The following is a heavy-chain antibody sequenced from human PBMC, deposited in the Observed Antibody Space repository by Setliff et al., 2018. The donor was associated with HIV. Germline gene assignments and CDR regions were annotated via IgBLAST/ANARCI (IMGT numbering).Heavy chain of an antibody. CDR2: IYYSGST. CDR3: ARDVGYYGSGSQP. Sequence: SETLSLTCTVSGGSISSSSYYWGWIRQPPGKGLEWIGSIYYSGSTYYNPSLKSRVTISVDTSKNQFSLKLSSVTAADTAVYYCARDVGYYGSGSQPWGQGTLVTVSS. D-gene: IGHD3-10*01. V-gene: IGHV4-39*02. J-gene: IGHJ5*02. CDR1: GGSISSSSYY.